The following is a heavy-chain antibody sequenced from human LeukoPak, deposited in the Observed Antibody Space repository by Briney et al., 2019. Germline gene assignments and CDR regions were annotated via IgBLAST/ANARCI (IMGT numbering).Heavy chain of an antibody. CDR1: GFTVRSNY. J-gene: IGHJ4*02. Sequence: GGSLRLSCAASGFTVRSNYMSWVRQAPGKGLEWVSVIYSGGSTYYADSVKGRFTISRDNSKNTLYLQMNSLRAEDTAVYYCARDGDYGEFDYWGQGTLVTVPS. V-gene: IGHV3-53*01. D-gene: IGHD4-17*01. CDR2: IYSGGST. CDR3: ARDGDYGEFDY.